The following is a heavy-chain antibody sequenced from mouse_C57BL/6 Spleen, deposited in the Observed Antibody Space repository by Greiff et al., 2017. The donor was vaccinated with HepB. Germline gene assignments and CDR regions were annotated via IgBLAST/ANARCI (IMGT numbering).Heavy chain of an antibody. Sequence: EVKLVESGGDLVKPGGSLKLSCAASGFTFSSYGMSWVRQTPDKRLEWVATISSGGSYTYYPDSVKGRFTISRDNAKNTLYLQMSSLKSEDTAMYYCARRPYYDYPWFAYWGQGTLVTVSA. D-gene: IGHD2-4*01. CDR1: GFTFSSYG. V-gene: IGHV5-6*02. CDR3: ARRPYYDYPWFAY. CDR2: ISSGGSYT. J-gene: IGHJ3*01.